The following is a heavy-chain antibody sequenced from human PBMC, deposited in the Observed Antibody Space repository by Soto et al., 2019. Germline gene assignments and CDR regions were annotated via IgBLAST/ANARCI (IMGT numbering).Heavy chain of an antibody. CDR1: DGTFSNYA. CDR3: ARYHSSYGDYAIKGLRD. V-gene: IGHV1-69*01. Sequence: QVQLVQSGAEVKGPGSSVRVSCKASDGTFSNYAITWVRQAPGQGLEWMGGIIPLFGTTNYAQKFQGRVTITADESTSTAYLELSSLSSEDTAVYYCARYHSSYGDYAIKGLRDWGQGILVTVSS. D-gene: IGHD4-17*01. J-gene: IGHJ4*02. CDR2: IIPLFGTT.